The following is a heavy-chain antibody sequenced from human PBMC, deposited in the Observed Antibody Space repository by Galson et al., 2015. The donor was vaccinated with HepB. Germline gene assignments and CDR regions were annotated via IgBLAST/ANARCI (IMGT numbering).Heavy chain of an antibody. V-gene: IGHV1-46*01. CDR1: GYTFSTYF. Sequence: SVKVSCKASGYTFSTYFMHWVRQAPGQGLEWIGIINPSGGSTSYAQKFQGRVTITTDTSTSTVYMVLSSLRSEDTAMYYCAKDSLPLAAPDLVDAFDYWGQGILVTVSS. CDR3: AKDSLPLAAPDLVDAFDY. J-gene: IGHJ4*02. D-gene: IGHD2-8*01. CDR2: INPSGGST.